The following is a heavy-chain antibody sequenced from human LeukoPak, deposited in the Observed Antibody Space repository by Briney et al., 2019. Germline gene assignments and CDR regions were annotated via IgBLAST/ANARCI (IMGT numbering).Heavy chain of an antibody. CDR2: IRYDGSNK. D-gene: IGHD3-3*01. J-gene: IGHJ3*02. Sequence: GGSLRLSCAASGFTFSSYGMHWVRQAPGKGLEWVAFIRYDGSNKYYADSVKGRFTISRDNSKNTLYLQMNSLRAEDTAVYYCAKAPVEWLIRGAFDIWGQGTMVTVSS. CDR3: AKAPVEWLIRGAFDI. V-gene: IGHV3-30*02. CDR1: GFTFSSYG.